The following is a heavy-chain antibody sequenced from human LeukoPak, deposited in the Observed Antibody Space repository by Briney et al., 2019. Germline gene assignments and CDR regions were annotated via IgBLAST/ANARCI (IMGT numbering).Heavy chain of an antibody. Sequence: GESLTLSCAASGFTFSSYGMHWVRQAPVKGLEWVAIISYDGSYQNYRDSMKGRFTTARDNSKNTVYLQMNNLRGEDAAVYFWGRDPQPWVLSGPVDHWGQGILVTVSS. CDR2: ISYDGSYQ. CDR1: GFTFSSYG. D-gene: IGHD1-26*01. J-gene: IGHJ4*02. V-gene: IGHV3-30*03. CDR3: GRDPQPWVLSGPVDH.